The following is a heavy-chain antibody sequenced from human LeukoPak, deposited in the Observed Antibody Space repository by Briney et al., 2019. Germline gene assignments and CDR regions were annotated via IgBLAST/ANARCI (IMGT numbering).Heavy chain of an antibody. Sequence: PGGSLRLSCAASGFTFSSYAMSWVRQAPGKGLDWVSAISGIGGSTYYADSVKGRFTISRDSSKNTLYLQMNSLRAEDTAVYYCAKSSGYYPNDAFDIWGQGTMVTVSS. CDR1: GFTFSSYA. D-gene: IGHD3-3*01. CDR2: ISGIGGST. J-gene: IGHJ3*02. CDR3: AKSSGYYPNDAFDI. V-gene: IGHV3-23*01.